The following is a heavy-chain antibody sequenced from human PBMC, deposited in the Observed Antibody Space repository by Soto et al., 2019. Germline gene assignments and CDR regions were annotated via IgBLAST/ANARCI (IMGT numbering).Heavy chain of an antibody. J-gene: IGHJ1*01. Sequence: QVQLVQSGAEVKKLGSSVKVSCKASGGTFSSYAISWVRQAPGQGLEWMGGIIPIFGTANYAQKFQGRVTITADESTSTAYMELSSLRSEDTAVYYCARDQGSGSYLAFQHWGQGTLVTVSS. V-gene: IGHV1-69*01. CDR3: ARDQGSGSYLAFQH. CDR1: GGTFSSYA. CDR2: IIPIFGTA. D-gene: IGHD1-26*01.